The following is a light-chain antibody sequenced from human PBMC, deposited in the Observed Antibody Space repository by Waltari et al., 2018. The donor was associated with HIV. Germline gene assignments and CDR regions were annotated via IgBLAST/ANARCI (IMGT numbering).Light chain of an antibody. CDR1: SHAVGGHYY. CDR2: AVT. CDR3: SSYRSSNNVA. V-gene: IGLV2-14*01. J-gene: IGLJ3*02. Sequence: SALTQPASVSGSLGQAITLSCTGTSHAVGGHYYVSGYQQHPGKVPELLIYAVTNRPPGISSRFSGSKSGNTASLTISGLQADDEADYYCSSYRSSNNVAFGTGTKVTVL.